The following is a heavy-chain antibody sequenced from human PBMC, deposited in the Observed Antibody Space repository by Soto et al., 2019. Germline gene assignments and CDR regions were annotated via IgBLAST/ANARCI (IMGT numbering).Heavy chain of an antibody. Sequence: GGSLRLSCAASGFIFRDWFMSWIRQAPGKGLEWIAYISSSSSTIYYAASVKGRFTISRDNAQNTLYLEMTSLRAEDTAVYFCSRVGHTSGCYGKPGDYWGLGTLVTVSS. CDR1: GFIFRDWF. V-gene: IGHV3-11*04. J-gene: IGHJ4*02. CDR3: SRVGHTSGCYGKPGDY. CDR2: ISSSSSTI. D-gene: IGHD6-19*01.